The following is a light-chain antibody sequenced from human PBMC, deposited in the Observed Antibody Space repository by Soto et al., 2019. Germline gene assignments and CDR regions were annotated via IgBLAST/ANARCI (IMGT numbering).Light chain of an antibody. J-gene: IGKJ4*01. CDR1: QTVSNY. V-gene: IGKV3-11*01. CDR3: QQRIHWPLT. CDR2: DAS. Sequence: EIVLTQSPATLSLSPGEGATLSCRASQTVSNYLAWYQQKPGQAPRLLIYDASNRAPGTPARFSGSGSGTDFTLTISSLEPEDFAVYYCQQRIHWPLTFGGGTKVEI.